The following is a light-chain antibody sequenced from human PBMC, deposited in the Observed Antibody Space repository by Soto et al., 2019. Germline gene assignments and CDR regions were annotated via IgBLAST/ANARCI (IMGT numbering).Light chain of an antibody. J-gene: IGKJ3*01. CDR2: DAS. Sequence: DIQMTQSPSSLSASVGDRVTITCQASQDISNYLNWYQQKPGKAPKLLIYDASNLETAVPSRFSGSGSGTDFTFTISSLQPEDIATYYCQQYDNRFGPGTKVDIK. V-gene: IGKV1-33*01. CDR1: QDISNY. CDR3: QQYDNR.